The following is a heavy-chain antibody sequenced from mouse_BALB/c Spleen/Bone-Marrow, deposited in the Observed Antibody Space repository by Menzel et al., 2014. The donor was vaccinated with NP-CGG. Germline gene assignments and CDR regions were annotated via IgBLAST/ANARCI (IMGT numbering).Heavy chain of an antibody. D-gene: IGHD2-3*01. CDR2: INRNGGDT. CDR3: SRGADGHSWFAY. Sequence: EVKLVESGGGLVQPGGSLKLSCAASGFTFXNYGLSWVRQTPDRRLEYVANINRNGGDTYYPDSVKGRFTISRDNARNTLNLQMSSLKSEDTAMYYRSRGADGHSWFAYWGQGTLVTVSA. V-gene: IGHV5-6-3*01. CDR1: GFTFXNYG. J-gene: IGHJ3*01.